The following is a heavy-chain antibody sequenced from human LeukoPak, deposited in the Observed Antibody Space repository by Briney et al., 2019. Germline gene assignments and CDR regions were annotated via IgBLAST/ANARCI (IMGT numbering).Heavy chain of an antibody. CDR1: GYTFTSYG. Sequence: GASVKVSCKASGYTFTSYGISWVRQAPGQGLEWMGWISAYNGNTNYAQKLQGRVTMTTDTSTSTAYMELRSLRSDDTAVYYCARDQSYIAANVVDYWGQGTLVTVSS. CDR2: ISAYNGNT. CDR3: ARDQSYIAANVVDY. D-gene: IGHD6-6*01. V-gene: IGHV1-18*01. J-gene: IGHJ4*02.